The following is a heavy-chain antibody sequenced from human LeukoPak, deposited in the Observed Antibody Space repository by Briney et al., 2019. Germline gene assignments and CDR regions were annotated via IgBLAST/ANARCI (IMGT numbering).Heavy chain of an antibody. CDR3: ASGKYYYDSSDHYYFDY. D-gene: IGHD3-22*01. J-gene: IGHJ4*02. Sequence: SQTLSLTCTVSGGSFSSGDYYWNWIRQHPGKGPEWIGYIYYSGSTNYNPSLKSRVTISVDTSKNQFSLKLSSVTAADTAVYYCASGKYYYDSSDHYYFDYWGQGTLVTVSS. CDR2: IYYSGST. CDR1: GGSFSSGDYY. V-gene: IGHV4-31*03.